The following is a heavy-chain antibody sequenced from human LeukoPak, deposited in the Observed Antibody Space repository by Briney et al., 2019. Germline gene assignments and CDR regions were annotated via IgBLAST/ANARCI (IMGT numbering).Heavy chain of an antibody. CDR2: TYYRSKWYT. J-gene: IGHJ5*02. V-gene: IGHV6-1*01. Sequence: SQTLSLTCAISGDSISSTSTAWHWLRQSPSRGLEWLGRTYYRSKWYTDYAESVKSRLVINPDTSKNEFSLRMTSVTSSDTAIYFCARGPKTGWFDHWGQGTLVTVSS. D-gene: IGHD3-9*01. CDR3: ARGPKTGWFDH. CDR1: GDSISSTSTA.